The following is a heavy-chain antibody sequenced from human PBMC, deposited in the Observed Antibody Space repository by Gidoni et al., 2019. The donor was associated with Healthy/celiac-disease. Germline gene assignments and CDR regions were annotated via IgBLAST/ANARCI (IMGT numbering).Heavy chain of an antibody. V-gene: IGHV4-61*01. Sequence: QVQLQESGPGLVKPSETLSLTCTVSGGSVSSGSYYWSWIRQPPGKGLEWIGYIYYSGSTNYNPSLKSRVTISVDTSKNQFSLKLSSVTAADTAVYYCARDLPTAGGNYYGMDVWGQGTTVTVSS. CDR1: GGSVSSGSYY. J-gene: IGHJ6*02. CDR2: IYYSGST. D-gene: IGHD3-16*01. CDR3: ARDLPTAGGNYYGMDV.